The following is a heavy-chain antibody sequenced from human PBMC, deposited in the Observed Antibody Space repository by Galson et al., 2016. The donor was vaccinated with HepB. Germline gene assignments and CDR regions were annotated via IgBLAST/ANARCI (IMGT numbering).Heavy chain of an antibody. Sequence: SETLSLTCAVSDASISDSTWWTWVRQVPDKGLEWIGEIYHTGTSNNNPFLSSRFPLSVDKSRNEFSLNVPSVTAADTAVYYCARASIIPGARMIFDPWGQGTLVTVSS. D-gene: IGHD2-2*01. CDR2: IYHTGTS. CDR3: ARASIIPGARMIFDP. J-gene: IGHJ5*02. V-gene: IGHV4-4*02. CDR1: DASISDSTW.